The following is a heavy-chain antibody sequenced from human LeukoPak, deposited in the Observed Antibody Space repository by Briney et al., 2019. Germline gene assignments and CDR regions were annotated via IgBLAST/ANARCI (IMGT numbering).Heavy chain of an antibody. Sequence: GASVKVSCKASGGTFSSYAIIWVRQAPGQGLEWMGRIIPIFGIANYAQKFQGRVTITADKSTSTAYMELSSLRSEDTAVYYCAGSEDATWFDPWGQGTLVTVSS. D-gene: IGHD3-10*01. J-gene: IGHJ5*02. CDR3: AGSEDATWFDP. CDR2: IIPIFGIA. V-gene: IGHV1-69*04. CDR1: GGTFSSYA.